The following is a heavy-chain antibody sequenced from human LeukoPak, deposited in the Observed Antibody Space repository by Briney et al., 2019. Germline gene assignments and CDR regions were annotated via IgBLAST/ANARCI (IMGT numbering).Heavy chain of an antibody. CDR2: ISSSSSYI. J-gene: IGHJ4*02. CDR3: ARGIAAADDY. Sequence: KPGGSLRLSCAASGFTFSSYSLNWVRQAPGKGLEWVSSISSSSSYIYYADSVKGRFTISRDNAKNSLYLQMNSLRAEDTAVYYCARGIAAADDYWGQGTLVTVSS. V-gene: IGHV3-21*01. CDR1: GFTFSSYS. D-gene: IGHD6-13*01.